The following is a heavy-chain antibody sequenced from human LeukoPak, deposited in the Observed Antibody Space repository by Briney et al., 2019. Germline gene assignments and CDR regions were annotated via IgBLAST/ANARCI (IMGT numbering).Heavy chain of an antibody. CDR1: GFTFDDYA. V-gene: IGHV3-9*03. J-gene: IGHJ1*01. CDR2: ISWNSGSI. Sequence: GGSLRLSCAASGFTFDDYAMHWVRQAPGKGLEWVSVISWNSGSIGYADCVKGRFTISRDNAKNSLYLQMNSLRAEDMALYYCAKGYCSGGSCSVPEYFQHWGQGTLVTVSS. CDR3: AKGYCSGGSCSVPEYFQH. D-gene: IGHD2-15*01.